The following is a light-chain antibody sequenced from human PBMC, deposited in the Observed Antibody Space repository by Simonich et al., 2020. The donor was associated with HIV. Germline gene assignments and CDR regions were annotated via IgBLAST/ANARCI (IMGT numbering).Light chain of an antibody. CDR1: QSFGNS. J-gene: IGKJ2*01. CDR2: YAS. Sequence: EIVLTQSPDFLSVAPKEKVTITCRASQSFGNSLHWYQPKPGQVPKVLIKYASQSFSGVPARFSGSGSGTDFTLTINSLEAEDAATFYCHQSSSLPYTFGQGTKLEIK. V-gene: IGKV6-21*01. CDR3: HQSSSLPYT.